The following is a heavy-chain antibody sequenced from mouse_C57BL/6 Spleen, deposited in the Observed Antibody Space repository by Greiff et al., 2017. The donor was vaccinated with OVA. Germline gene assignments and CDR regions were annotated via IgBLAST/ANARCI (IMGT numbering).Heavy chain of an antibody. V-gene: IGHV6-6*01. CDR2: IRNKANNHAT. Sequence: EVQGVESGGGLVQPGGSMKLSCAASGFTFSDAWMDWVRQSPEKGLEWVAEIRNKANNHATYYAESVKGRFTISRDDSKSSVYLQMNSLRAEDTGIYYCTRYGSSYVFAYWGQGTLVTVSA. CDR3: TRYGSSYVFAY. J-gene: IGHJ3*01. CDR1: GFTFSDAW. D-gene: IGHD1-1*01.